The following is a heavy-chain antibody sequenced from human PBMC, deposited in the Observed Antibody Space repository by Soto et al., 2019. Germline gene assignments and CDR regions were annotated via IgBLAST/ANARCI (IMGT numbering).Heavy chain of an antibody. J-gene: IGHJ5*02. Sequence: PGGSLRLSCAASGFTFSSYGMHWVRQAPGKGLEWVAVISYDGSDKYYADSVKGRFTISRDDSKNTLYLQMNSLRAEDTAVYYCAKTAGYDYVWGSSGLDTWGQGT. CDR1: GFTFSSYG. V-gene: IGHV3-30*18. CDR3: AKTAGYDYVWGSSGLDT. D-gene: IGHD3-16*01. CDR2: ISYDGSDK.